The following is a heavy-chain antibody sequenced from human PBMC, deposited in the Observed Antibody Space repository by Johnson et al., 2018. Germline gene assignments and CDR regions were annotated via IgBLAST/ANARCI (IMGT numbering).Heavy chain of an antibody. CDR1: GFTFSSYS. D-gene: IGHD3-22*01. Sequence: EVQLVETGGGLVKPGGSLRLSCAASGFTFSSYSMNWVRQAPGKGLEWVSSISSSSTYIYYTDSVKGRFAISRDNAQNSLYLQMNSLRAGDTAVYYCGRVEGNYYESSGYPFDAFDIWGQGTTVTVSS. J-gene: IGHJ3*02. CDR2: ISSSSTYI. CDR3: GRVEGNYYESSGYPFDAFDI. V-gene: IGHV3-21*01.